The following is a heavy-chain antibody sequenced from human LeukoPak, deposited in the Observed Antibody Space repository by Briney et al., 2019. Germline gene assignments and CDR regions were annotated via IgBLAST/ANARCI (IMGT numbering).Heavy chain of an antibody. Sequence: SETLSLTCAVYGGSFSGYYWSWIRQPPGKGLEWIGEINHSGSTNYNPSLKSRVTISVDTSKNQFSLKLSSVTAADTAVYYCARGGAVVVPAAFAGWFDPWGQGTLVTVSS. J-gene: IGHJ5*02. D-gene: IGHD2-2*01. CDR3: ARGGAVVVPAAFAGWFDP. CDR2: INHSGST. V-gene: IGHV4-34*01. CDR1: GGSFSGYY.